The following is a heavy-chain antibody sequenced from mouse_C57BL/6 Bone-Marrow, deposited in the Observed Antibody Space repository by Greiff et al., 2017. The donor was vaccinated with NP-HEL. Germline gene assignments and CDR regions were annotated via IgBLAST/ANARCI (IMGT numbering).Heavy chain of an antibody. D-gene: IGHD1-1*01. CDR2: INPSNGGT. CDR1: GYTFTSYW. J-gene: IGHJ4*01. Sequence: QVQLQQPGTELVKPGASVKLSCKASGYTFTSYWMHWVKQRPGQGLEWIGNINPSNGGTNYNEKFKSKATLTVDKSSSTAYMQLSSLTSEDSAVYYGARSPPVTTVVPPAMDYWGQGTSVTVSS. V-gene: IGHV1-53*01. CDR3: ARSPPVTTVVPPAMDY.